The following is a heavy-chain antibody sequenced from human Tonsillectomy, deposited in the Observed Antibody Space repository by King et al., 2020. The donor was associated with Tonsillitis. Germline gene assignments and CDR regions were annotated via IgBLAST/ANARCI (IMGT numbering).Heavy chain of an antibody. Sequence: VQLVESGGGLVQPGGSLRISCAASGFTFSSFAMHWVRQAPGRGLEWVSAISASGESTYYADSVKGRFTISRDNSKSTLFLQMNSLRGEDTAVYYCAKSIRPGSFYFDYWGQGTLLTVSS. D-gene: IGHD1-26*01. V-gene: IGHV3-23*04. CDR2: ISASGEST. CDR1: GFTFSSFA. J-gene: IGHJ4*02. CDR3: AKSIRPGSFYFDY.